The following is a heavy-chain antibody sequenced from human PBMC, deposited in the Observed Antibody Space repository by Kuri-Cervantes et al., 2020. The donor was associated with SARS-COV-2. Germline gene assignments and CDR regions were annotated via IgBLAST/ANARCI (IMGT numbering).Heavy chain of an antibody. CDR3: AKFVGDPANDYYDSSGPIGAFDI. CDR2: INPDGSYT. J-gene: IGHJ3*02. D-gene: IGHD3-22*01. Sequence: GGSLRLSCAASGFTFSGHWIHWVHQAPGKGLVWVSRINPDGSYTNNADSVKGRFTLSRDNAENMLFLQMNSLRAEDTALYYCAKFVGDPANDYYDSSGPIGAFDIWGQGTMVTVSS. V-gene: IGHV3-74*01. CDR1: GFTFSGHW.